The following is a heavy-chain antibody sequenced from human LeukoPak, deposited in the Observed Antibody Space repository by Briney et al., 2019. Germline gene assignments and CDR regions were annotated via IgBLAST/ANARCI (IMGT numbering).Heavy chain of an antibody. D-gene: IGHD3-10*01. J-gene: IGHJ4*02. Sequence: ASVKVSCKASGYTFTSYGISWVRQAPGQGLEWMGWISAYNGNTNYAQKLQGRVTMTTDTSTSTAYMELRSLRSDDTAVYYCARDRGVITISHPIDYWGQGTLATVSS. CDR3: ARDRGVITISHPIDY. V-gene: IGHV1-18*01. CDR1: GYTFTSYG. CDR2: ISAYNGNT.